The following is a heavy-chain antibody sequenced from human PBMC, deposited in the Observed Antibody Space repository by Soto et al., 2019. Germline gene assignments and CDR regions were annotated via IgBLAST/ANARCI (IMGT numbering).Heavy chain of an antibody. CDR2: ISSSSSYI. Sequence: PGESLRLSCTASGFTFSSYSMNWVRQAPGKGLEWVSSISSSSSYIYYADSVKGRFTISRDNAKNSLYLQMNSLRAEDTAVYYCARDRRFYFDYWGQGTLVTVSS. V-gene: IGHV3-21*01. J-gene: IGHJ4*02. CDR3: ARDRRFYFDY. D-gene: IGHD3-3*01. CDR1: GFTFSSYS.